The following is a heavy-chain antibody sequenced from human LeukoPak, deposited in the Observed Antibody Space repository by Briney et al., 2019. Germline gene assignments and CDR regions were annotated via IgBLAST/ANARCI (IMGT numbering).Heavy chain of an antibody. Sequence: SETLSLTCTVSGASISSSDYYWGWIRQPPGKGLEWIGSLYSGGLTYYNPSLKSRVTISVDTSKNQFSLKVTSVTAADTAVYSCASGGYSSGWYGSSDIWGQWTVVTVSS. D-gene: IGHD6-19*01. CDR1: GASISSSDYY. V-gene: IGHV4-39*01. J-gene: IGHJ3*02. CDR3: ASGGYSSGWYGSSDI. CDR2: LYSGGLT.